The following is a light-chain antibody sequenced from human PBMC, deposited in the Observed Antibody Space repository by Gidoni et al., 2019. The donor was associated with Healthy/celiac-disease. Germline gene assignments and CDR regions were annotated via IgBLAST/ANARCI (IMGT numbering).Light chain of an antibody. CDR2: AAS. Sequence: DIQMTQSPSSLSASVGDRVTITCRASQSISSYLNWYQQKPGKAPKLLIYAASSLQSGVPSRFSGSGSGTDFTLTISSLQPEDFATYYCQQSYSIPPLTFGPGTKVDIK. CDR1: QSISSY. CDR3: QQSYSIPPLT. J-gene: IGKJ3*01. V-gene: IGKV1-39*01.